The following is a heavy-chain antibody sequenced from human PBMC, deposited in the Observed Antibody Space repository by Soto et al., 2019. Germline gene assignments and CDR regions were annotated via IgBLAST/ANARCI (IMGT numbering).Heavy chain of an antibody. CDR2: ISWNSGSI. Sequence: EVQLVESGGGLVQPGRSLRLSCAASGFSFDDYAMHWVRQAPGKGLEWVSGISWNSGSIGYADSVRGRFTISRDNAKNSLYLRMNRLRADDTALYYCAKDSGAGNSYTSSSFDYWGQGTLVTVSS. V-gene: IGHV3-9*01. CDR1: GFSFDDYA. D-gene: IGHD6-6*01. J-gene: IGHJ4*02. CDR3: AKDSGAGNSYTSSSFDY.